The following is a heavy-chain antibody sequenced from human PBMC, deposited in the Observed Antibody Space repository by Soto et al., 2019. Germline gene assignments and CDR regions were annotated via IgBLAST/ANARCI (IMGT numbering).Heavy chain of an antibody. V-gene: IGHV1-69*12. CDR1: GGTFSNYP. CDR3: ARGNHRWLQLWYFDL. CDR2: IIPIFGTV. Sequence: QVQLVQSGAEVKKPGSSVKVSCKASGGTFSNYPISWVRQAPGQGLEWMGGIIPIFGTVNYAQKFQGRVTITADESTSTAYMELRSRRSEDTAVYYCARGNHRWLQLWYFDLWRRGTLVTVSS. D-gene: IGHD5-12*01. J-gene: IGHJ2*01.